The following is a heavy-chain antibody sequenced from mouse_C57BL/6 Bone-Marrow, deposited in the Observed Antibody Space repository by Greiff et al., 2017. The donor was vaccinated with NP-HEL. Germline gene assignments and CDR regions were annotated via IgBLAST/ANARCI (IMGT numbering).Heavy chain of an antibody. CDR3: ARRGLLRSAWFAY. D-gene: IGHD1-1*01. J-gene: IGHJ3*01. V-gene: IGHV1-61*01. CDR1: GYTFTSYW. CDR2: IYPSDSET. Sequence: VQLQQPGAELVRPGSSVKLSCKASGYTFTSYWMDWVKQRPGQGLEWIGNIYPSDSETHYNQKFKDKATLTVDKSSSTAYMQLSSLTSEDSAVYYCARRGLLRSAWFAYWGQGTLVTVSA.